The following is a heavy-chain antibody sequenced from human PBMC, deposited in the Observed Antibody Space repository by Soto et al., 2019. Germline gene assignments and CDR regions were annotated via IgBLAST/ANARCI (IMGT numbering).Heavy chain of an antibody. CDR2: FYYSGST. D-gene: IGHD1-7*01. J-gene: IGHJ4*02. V-gene: IGHV4-59*01. Sequence: SETLSLTCTVSGGSISGYYWSWIRQPPGKGLEWIGYFYYSGSTNYNPSLKSRVTISVDTSKNQFSLKLSSVTAADTAVYYCARSERLDLHHFDYWGQGTLVTVSS. CDR1: GGSISGYY. CDR3: ARSERLDLHHFDY.